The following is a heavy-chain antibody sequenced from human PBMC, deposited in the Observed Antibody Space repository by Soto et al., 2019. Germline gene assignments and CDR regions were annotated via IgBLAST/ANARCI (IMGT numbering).Heavy chain of an antibody. D-gene: IGHD6-19*01. CDR2: ISGSGDTT. J-gene: IGHJ4*02. V-gene: IGHV3-23*01. CDR3: AKVDYRSGRDYFDY. Sequence: GGSLRLSCAASGFTFSSYTMRWVRQAPGKGLEWVSSISGSGDTTYYVDSVKGRFTISRDNSKNTLYLQMNSLRAEDTAVYYCAKVDYRSGRDYFDYWGQGTLVTVSS. CDR1: GFTFSSYT.